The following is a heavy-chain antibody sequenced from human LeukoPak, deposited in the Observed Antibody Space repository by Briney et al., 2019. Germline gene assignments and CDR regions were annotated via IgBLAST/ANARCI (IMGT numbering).Heavy chain of an antibody. V-gene: IGHV4-61*02. CDR2: ILIGVTT. J-gene: IGHJ4*02. D-gene: IGHD2-15*01. Sequence: SETLSLTCTVSGGSLSSGDFHWSWLRQAAGKSPEWVGRILIGVTTKYNPSLQDRVTISADTSRNQFSLELRSVSESDTAVYYCARGAAVFDFWGQGSRVTVSS. CDR3: ARGAAVFDF. CDR1: GGSLSSGDFH.